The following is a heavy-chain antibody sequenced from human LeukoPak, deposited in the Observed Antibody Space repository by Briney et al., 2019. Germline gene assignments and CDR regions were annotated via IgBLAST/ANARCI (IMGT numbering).Heavy chain of an antibody. CDR2: ISSSSSYI. V-gene: IGHV3-21*01. D-gene: IGHD3-16*01. CDR1: GFTFSRYS. J-gene: IGHJ4*02. CDR3: AKDQDVGPLIGGYVGTAPFDY. Sequence: PGGSLRLSCAASGFTFSRYSMNWVRQAPGKGLEWVSYISSSSSYIYYADSVKGRFTISRDNAKNSLYLQMNSLRAEDTAVYYCAKDQDVGPLIGGYVGTAPFDYWGQGTLVTVSS.